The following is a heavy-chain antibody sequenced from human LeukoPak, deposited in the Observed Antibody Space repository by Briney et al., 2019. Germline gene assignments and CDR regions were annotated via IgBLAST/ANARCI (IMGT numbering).Heavy chain of an antibody. J-gene: IGHJ1*01. D-gene: IGHD3-9*01. CDR3: ARDAATYYDILTGYYRPRSAEYFQH. V-gene: IGHV4-39*07. Sequence: SETLSLTCTVSGGSISSSSYYWGWIRQPPGKGLEWIGSIYYSGSTYYNPSLKSRVTISVDTSKNQFSLKLSSVTAADTAVYYCARDAATYYDILTGYYRPRSAEYFQHWGQGTLVTVSS. CDR2: IYYSGST. CDR1: GGSISSSSYY.